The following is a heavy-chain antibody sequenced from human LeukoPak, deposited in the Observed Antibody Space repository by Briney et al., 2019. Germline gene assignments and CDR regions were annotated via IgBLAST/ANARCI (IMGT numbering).Heavy chain of an antibody. Sequence: SETLSLTCTVSGGSISSALYHWGWIRQPPGKNLEWLGSVYYTGSTHNNPSLKSRVTLSVDTSKNQFSLKLSSVTAADTAIYYCARYPRVAAAGKAMDVWGKGTTVTISS. CDR3: ARYPRVAAAGKAMDV. CDR2: VYYTGST. J-gene: IGHJ6*03. CDR1: GGSISSALYH. V-gene: IGHV4-39*07. D-gene: IGHD6-13*01.